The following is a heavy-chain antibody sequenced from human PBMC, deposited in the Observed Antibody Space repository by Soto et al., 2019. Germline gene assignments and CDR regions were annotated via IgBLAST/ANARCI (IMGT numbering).Heavy chain of an antibody. CDR2: ISYDGSNK. V-gene: IGHV3-30*18. J-gene: IGHJ4*02. CDR3: AKDLAYCGGDCYPGPPSE. D-gene: IGHD2-21*02. Sequence: GGSLRLSCAASGFTFSSYGMHWVRQAPGKGLEWVAVISYDGSNKYYADSVKGRFTISRDNSKNTLYLQMNSLRAEDTAVYYCAKDLAYCGGDCYPGPPSEWGQGTLVTVSS. CDR1: GFTFSSYG.